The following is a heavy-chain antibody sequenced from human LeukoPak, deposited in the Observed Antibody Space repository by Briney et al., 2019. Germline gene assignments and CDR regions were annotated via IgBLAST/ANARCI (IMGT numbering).Heavy chain of an antibody. J-gene: IGHJ5*02. CDR2: INPNSGVT. CDR3: ARGGVYGNWFDP. D-gene: IGHD2-8*01. Sequence: ASVKVSCKASGYTFTGYYMHWMRQAPGQGLEWMGWINPNSGVTNYAQKFQGRVTMTRDTSITTAYMELSRLGSDDTAVYYCARGGVYGNWFDPWGLGTLVTVSS. CDR1: GYTFTGYY. V-gene: IGHV1-2*02.